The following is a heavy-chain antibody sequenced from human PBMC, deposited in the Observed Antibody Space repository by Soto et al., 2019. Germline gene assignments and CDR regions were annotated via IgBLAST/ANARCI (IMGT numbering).Heavy chain of an antibody. J-gene: IGHJ4*02. Sequence: ASVKVSCKTSGFRFTNYGFSWVRQAPGQGLEWMGWISANNDDTHYAQKFQGGVTMTTDTDTGTAYMELRRLRSDDTAMYYCASKGTGHPLDYWGQGTLVTVSS. CDR2: ISANNDDT. D-gene: IGHD1-1*01. CDR1: GFRFTNYG. CDR3: ASKGTGHPLDY. V-gene: IGHV1-18*01.